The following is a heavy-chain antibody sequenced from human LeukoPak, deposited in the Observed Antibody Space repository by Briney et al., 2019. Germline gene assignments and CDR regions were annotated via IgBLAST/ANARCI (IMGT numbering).Heavy chain of an antibody. D-gene: IGHD3-9*01. Sequence: SETLSLTCTVSGGSISSYYWSWIRQPPGKGLEWIGYIYYSGSTNYNPSLKSRVTISVDTSKNQFSLKLSSVTAADTAVYYCAGGGLRYFDWSHWGQGTLVTVSS. J-gene: IGHJ4*02. CDR2: IYYSGST. CDR1: GGSISSYY. CDR3: AGGGLRYFDWSH. V-gene: IGHV4-59*01.